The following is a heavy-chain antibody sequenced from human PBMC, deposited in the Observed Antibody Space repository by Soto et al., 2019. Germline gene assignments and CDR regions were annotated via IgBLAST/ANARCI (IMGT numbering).Heavy chain of an antibody. D-gene: IGHD2-2*01. J-gene: IGHJ6*02. V-gene: IGHV4-61*08. CDR2: IYYSGST. CDR3: ARDHWVVVPAAQDDYYYYYGMDV. CDR1: GASISSDDYY. Sequence: PSETLSLTCTVSGASISSDDYYWSWIRQPPGKGLEWIGYIYYSGSTNYNPSLKSRVTISVDTSKNQFSLKLSSVTAADTAVYYCARDHWVVVPAAQDDYYYYYGMDVWGQGTTVTSP.